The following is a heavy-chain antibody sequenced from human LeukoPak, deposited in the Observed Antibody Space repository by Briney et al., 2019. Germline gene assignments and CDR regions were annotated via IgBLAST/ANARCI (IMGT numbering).Heavy chain of an antibody. Sequence: PGGSLRLSCSASGFTFSDYWMTWVRQAPGKGLEWVANIKQDGSEKYYVDSVKDRFTISRDNAKNSLYLQMTSLRAEDTAVYYCARGLGSGRHAFDIWGQGTMVTVSS. CDR2: IKQDGSEK. D-gene: IGHD3-10*01. CDR3: ARGLGSGRHAFDI. V-gene: IGHV3-7*01. CDR1: GFTFSDYW. J-gene: IGHJ3*02.